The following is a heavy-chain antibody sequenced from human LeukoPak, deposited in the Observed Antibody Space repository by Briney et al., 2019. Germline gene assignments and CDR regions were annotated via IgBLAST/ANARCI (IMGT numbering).Heavy chain of an antibody. CDR2: ISSDESDK. V-gene: IGHV3-30-3*01. CDR3: ARDISGWYSGGYFRMDV. Sequence: GGPLRLSCAASGFTSSNYAMHWVRQAPGKGLEWVAFISSDESDKYYADSVKGRFTISRDNSKNTLYLQMNSLRAEDTAVYYCARDISGWYSGGYFRMDVWGQGTTVTVSS. D-gene: IGHD6-19*01. CDR1: GFTSSNYA. J-gene: IGHJ6*02.